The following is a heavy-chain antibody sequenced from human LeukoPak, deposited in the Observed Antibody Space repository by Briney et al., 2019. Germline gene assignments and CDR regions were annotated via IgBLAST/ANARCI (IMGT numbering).Heavy chain of an antibody. D-gene: IGHD3-22*01. CDR2: INHSGST. CDR1: GGSFSGYY. CDR3: ARARLREVFDY. V-gene: IGHV4-34*01. J-gene: IGHJ4*02. Sequence: SETLSLTCAVYGGSFSGYYWSWIRQPPGKGLEWIGEINHSGSTNYNPSLKSRVTISVDTSKNQFSLKLSSVTAADTAVYYCARARLREVFDYWGQGTLVIVSS.